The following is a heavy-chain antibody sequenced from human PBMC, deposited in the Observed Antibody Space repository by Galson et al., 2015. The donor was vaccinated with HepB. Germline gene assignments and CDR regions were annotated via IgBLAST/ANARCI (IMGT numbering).Heavy chain of an antibody. D-gene: IGHD2-2*01. J-gene: IGHJ3*01. Sequence: SVKVSCKASGGTFSNHGISWVRQAPGQGLEWVGAIIPVFGTANYAQNFQGRVTMTADESTSTAYMELLSLRSEDTAVYYCARDFPIRGYCSSNSCLGVFDLWGHGTMVTVSS. CDR3: ARDFPIRGYCSSNSCLGVFDL. V-gene: IGHV1-69*13. CDR2: IIPVFGTA. CDR1: GGTFSNHG.